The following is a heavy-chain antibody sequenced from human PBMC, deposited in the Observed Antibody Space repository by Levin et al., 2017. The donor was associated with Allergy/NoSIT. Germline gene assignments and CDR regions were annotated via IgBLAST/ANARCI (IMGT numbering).Heavy chain of an antibody. CDR2: ISSSGTPI. V-gene: IGHV3-48*04. CDR3: ATGAMDY. CDR1: GLPFSIYG. J-gene: IGHJ4*02. D-gene: IGHD5-18*01. Sequence: GGSLRLSCVASGLPFSIYGMNWVRQAPGKGLEWVSHISSSGTPIYFADSVRGRFTMSRDNAKSSLYLQMNSLRAEDTALYYCATGAMDYWGQGTLVTVSS.